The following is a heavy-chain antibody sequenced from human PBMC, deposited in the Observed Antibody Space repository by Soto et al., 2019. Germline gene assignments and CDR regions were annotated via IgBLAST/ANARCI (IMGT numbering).Heavy chain of an antibody. CDR2: INHSGST. Sequence: LSLTCAVYGGSFSGYYWSWTRQPPGKGLEWIGEINHSGSTNYNPSLKSRVTISVDTSKNQFSLKLRSVTAADTAVYYCARNGSYYDFWSGYYFGGGMDVWGQGTTGTVS. CDR1: GGSFSGYY. D-gene: IGHD3-3*01. V-gene: IGHV4-34*01. CDR3: ARNGSYYDFWSGYYFGGGMDV. J-gene: IGHJ6*02.